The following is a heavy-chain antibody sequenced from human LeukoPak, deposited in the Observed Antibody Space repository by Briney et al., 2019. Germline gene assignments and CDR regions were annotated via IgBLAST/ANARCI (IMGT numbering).Heavy chain of an antibody. CDR2: INHSGST. CDR3: ARGFRDIAAATRLGYFQH. CDR1: GGSFSGYY. J-gene: IGHJ1*01. Sequence: SETLSLTCAVYGGSFSGYYWSWIRQPPGKGLEWIGEINHSGSTNYNPSLKSRVTISVDTSKNQFSLKLSSVTAADTAVYYCARGFRDIAAATRLGYFQHWGQGTLVTVSS. D-gene: IGHD6-13*01. V-gene: IGHV4-34*01.